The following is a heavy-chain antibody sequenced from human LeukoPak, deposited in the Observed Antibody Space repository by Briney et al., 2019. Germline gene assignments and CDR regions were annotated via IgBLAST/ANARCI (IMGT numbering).Heavy chain of an antibody. CDR2: IKSKTDGGTT. V-gene: IGHV3-15*01. Sequence: GGSLRLSCAASGFTFSSFWMNWVRQAPGKGLEWVGRIKSKTDGGTTDYAAPVKGRFTISRDDSKNTLYLQINSLRAEDTALYYCAKAFWSGSYSVQAFDIWGQGTMVTVSS. J-gene: IGHJ3*02. CDR1: GFTFSSFW. D-gene: IGHD1-26*01. CDR3: AKAFWSGSYSVQAFDI.